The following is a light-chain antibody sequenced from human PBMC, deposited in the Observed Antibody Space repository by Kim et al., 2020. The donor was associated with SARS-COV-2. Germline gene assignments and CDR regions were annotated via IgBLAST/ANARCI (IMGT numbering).Light chain of an antibody. CDR2: GAS. CDR1: QSISSNY. CDR3: QQYGKSPPFI. Sequence: EIVLTQSPGTLSLSPGERAILSCRASQSISSNYLAWYQQKPGQAPRLLIFGASSRATGIPDRFSGSGSGTDFTLTITRLESEDFAVYYCQQYGKSPPFIFGGGTKVDIK. J-gene: IGKJ4*01. V-gene: IGKV3-20*01.